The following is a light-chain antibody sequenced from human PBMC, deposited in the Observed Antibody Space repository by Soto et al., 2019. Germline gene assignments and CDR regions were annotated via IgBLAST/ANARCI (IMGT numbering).Light chain of an antibody. CDR1: QGISNY. CDR3: LRHDLYPWT. CDR2: AAS. J-gene: IGKJ1*01. V-gene: IGKV1-17*03. Sequence: DIQMTQSPSAISASVGDRFNITCRSSQGISNYLAWFQLKPGKVPKRLMYAASTLQSGVPSRFSGSGSGTEFTLTISSLQPEDFATYYCLRHDLYPWTFGQGTKVDI.